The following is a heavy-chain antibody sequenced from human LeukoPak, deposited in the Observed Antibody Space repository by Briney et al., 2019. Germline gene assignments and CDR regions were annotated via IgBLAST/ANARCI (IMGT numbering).Heavy chain of an antibody. V-gene: IGHV1-18*01. CDR2: ISAYNGNT. Sequence: ASVKVSCKASGYTFTSYGISWVRQAPGQGLEWMGWISAYNGNTNYAQKLQGRVTMTTDTSTSTAYMELRSLRSDDTAVYYCASLKSSWLALDIWSQGTMVTVSS. D-gene: IGHD5-12*01. CDR3: ASLKSSWLALDI. CDR1: GYTFTSYG. J-gene: IGHJ3*02.